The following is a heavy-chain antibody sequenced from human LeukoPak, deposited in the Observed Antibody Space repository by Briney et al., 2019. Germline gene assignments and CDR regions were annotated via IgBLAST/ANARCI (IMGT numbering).Heavy chain of an antibody. V-gene: IGHV3-30-3*01. J-gene: IGHJ6*02. Sequence: RRSLRLSCAASGFIFSSYAMHWVRQAPGKGLEWVAVISYDGSNKYYADSGKGRFTISRDNFKNTLYLQMNSLRAEDTAVYYCAREIGDYDFWSGTRGNGMDVWGQGTTVTVSS. CDR2: ISYDGSNK. CDR3: AREIGDYDFWSGTRGNGMDV. CDR1: GFIFSSYA. D-gene: IGHD3-3*01.